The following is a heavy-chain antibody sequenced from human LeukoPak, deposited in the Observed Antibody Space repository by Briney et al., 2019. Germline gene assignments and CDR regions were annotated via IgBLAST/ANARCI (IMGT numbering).Heavy chain of an antibody. J-gene: IGHJ4*02. Sequence: GGSLRLSCAASGFTFSNYAMSWVRQAPGKGLEWVSAISGSGGSTYYADSVKGRFTISRDNSKNTLYLQMNSLRAEDTAVYYCAKGTFYDYVWGSYPPTWGQGTLVTVST. D-gene: IGHD3-16*02. CDR1: GFTFSNYA. CDR2: ISGSGGST. CDR3: AKGTFYDYVWGSYPPT. V-gene: IGHV3-23*01.